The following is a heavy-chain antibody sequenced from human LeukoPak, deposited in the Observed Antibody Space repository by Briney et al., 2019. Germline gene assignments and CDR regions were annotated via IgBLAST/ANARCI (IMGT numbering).Heavy chain of an antibody. CDR1: GYTFTSYD. Sequence: ASVRVSCKASGYTFTSYDISWVRQAPGPGLEWMGWINPNSGGTNYAQKFQGRVTMTRDTSISTAYMELSRLRSDDTAVYYCASWAGGNSDVASFDYWGQGTLVLVSS. CDR3: ASWAGGNSDVASFDY. V-gene: IGHV1-2*02. J-gene: IGHJ4*02. D-gene: IGHD2-21*01. CDR2: INPNSGGT.